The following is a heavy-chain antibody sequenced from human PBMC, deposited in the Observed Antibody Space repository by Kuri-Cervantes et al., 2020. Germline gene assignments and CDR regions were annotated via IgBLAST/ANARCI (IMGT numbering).Heavy chain of an antibody. D-gene: IGHD2-21*01. CDR1: GFTFSSYA. CDR2: ISYDGSNK. CDR3: AKCIYSHTYHDAFDI. V-gene: IGHV3-30*18. Sequence: GGSLRLSCAASGFTFSSYAMSWVRQAPGKGLEWVAAISYDGSNKYYADSVKGRFTISRDNSKNTLYLQMNSLRAEDTAVYYCAKCIYSHTYHDAFDIWGQGTLVTVSS. J-gene: IGHJ3*02.